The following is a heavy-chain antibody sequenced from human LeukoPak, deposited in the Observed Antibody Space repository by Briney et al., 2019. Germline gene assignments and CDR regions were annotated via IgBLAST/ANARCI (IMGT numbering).Heavy chain of an antibody. CDR1: GGSISSGGYY. Sequence: SETLSLTCTVSGGSISSGGYYWSWIRQHPGKGLEWIGYIYYSGSTYYNPSLKSRVTISVDTSKNQFSLKLSSVTAADTAVYYCARGGQYSGSYSVYWGQGTLVTVSS. CDR3: ARGGQYSGSYSVY. J-gene: IGHJ4*02. D-gene: IGHD1-26*01. CDR2: IYYSGST. V-gene: IGHV4-31*03.